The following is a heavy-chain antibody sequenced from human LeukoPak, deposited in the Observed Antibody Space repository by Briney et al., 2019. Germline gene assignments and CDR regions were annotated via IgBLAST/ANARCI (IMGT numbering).Heavy chain of an antibody. CDR2: INHSGST. Sequence: SETLSLTCAVYGGSFSGYYWSWIRQPPGKGLERIGEINHSGSTNYNPSLKCRVTISVDTSKNQFSLKLSSVTAADTAVYYCAGMTGYGFDPWGQGTLVTVSS. CDR1: GGSFSGYY. CDR3: AGMTGYGFDP. V-gene: IGHV4-34*01. D-gene: IGHD3-9*01. J-gene: IGHJ5*02.